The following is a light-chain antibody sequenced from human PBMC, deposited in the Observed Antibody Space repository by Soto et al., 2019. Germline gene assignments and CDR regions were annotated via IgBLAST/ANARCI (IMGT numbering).Light chain of an antibody. Sequence: QAVVTQEPSLTVSPGGTVTLTCASSTGAVTGGYYPNWFQRKPGQAPRPLIYSTSNKHSWTPARFSGSLLGGKAALTLSGVQPEDEAEYYCLLYYGGALYVFGTGTKLTVL. J-gene: IGLJ1*01. CDR2: STS. CDR1: TGAVTGGYY. V-gene: IGLV7-43*01. CDR3: LLYYGGALYV.